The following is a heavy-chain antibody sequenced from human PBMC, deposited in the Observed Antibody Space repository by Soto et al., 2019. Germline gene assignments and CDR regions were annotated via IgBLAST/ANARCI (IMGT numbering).Heavy chain of an antibody. D-gene: IGHD2-15*01. CDR2: ISNLETN. CDR3: VRGGGYDSFDF. V-gene: IGHV4-30-2*06. CDR1: CVTISYGACS. J-gene: IGHJ4*02. Sequence: SETLFLTYAVSCVTISYGACSWKWIRQSPGKGLEWLGYISNLETNYYNKSFSSRLYLSTDSTRNQFFLSLSSMTAADKAVYYCVRGGGYDSFDFWGQGTKVTVPS.